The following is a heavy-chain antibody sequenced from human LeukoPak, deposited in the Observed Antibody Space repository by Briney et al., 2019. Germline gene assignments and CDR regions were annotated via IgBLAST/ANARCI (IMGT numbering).Heavy chain of an antibody. D-gene: IGHD3-10*01. Sequence: SETLSLTCTVSGASISGSGYYWGWIRQPPGKGLEWIGNIYDSGSTYYNASLQSRVTISVDTSKNQFSLKLSSVTAADTAVYYCARVSGYYYYYMDVWGKGPRSPSP. CDR3: ARVSGYYYYYMDV. V-gene: IGHV4-39*07. CDR1: GASISGSGYY. CDR2: IYDSGST. J-gene: IGHJ6*03.